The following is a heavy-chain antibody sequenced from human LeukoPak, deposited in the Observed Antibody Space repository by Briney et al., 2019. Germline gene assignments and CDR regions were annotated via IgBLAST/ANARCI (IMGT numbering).Heavy chain of an antibody. CDR3: ARDARNDGERGNWFDP. V-gene: IGHV4-31*03. D-gene: IGHD1-1*01. CDR2: IYYSGST. J-gene: IGHJ5*02. Sequence: SETLSLTCTVSGGSISSGGYYWSWIRQHPGKGLEWIGYIYYSGSTYYNPSLKSRVTISVDTSKNQFSLKLSSVTAADTAVYYCARDARNDGERGNWFDPWGQGTLVTVSS. CDR1: GGSISSGGYY.